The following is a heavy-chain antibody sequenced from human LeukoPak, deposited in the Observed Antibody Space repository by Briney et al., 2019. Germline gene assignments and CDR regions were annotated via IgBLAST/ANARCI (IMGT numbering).Heavy chain of an antibody. CDR1: GGTFSSYA. CDR3: ARGHCSSTSCYFNYYYYMDV. J-gene: IGHJ6*03. CDR2: IIPIFGTA. V-gene: IGHV1-69*01. D-gene: IGHD2-2*01. Sequence: SVKVSCKASGGTFSSYAISWVRQAPGQGLEWMGGIIPIFGTANYAQKFQGRVTITADESTSTAYMELSSLRSEDTAVYYCARGHCSSTSCYFNYYYYMDVWGKGTTVTVSS.